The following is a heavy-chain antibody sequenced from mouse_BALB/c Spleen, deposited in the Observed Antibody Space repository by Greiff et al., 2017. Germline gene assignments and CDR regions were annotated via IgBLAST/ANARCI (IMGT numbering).Heavy chain of an antibody. J-gene: IGHJ4*01. CDR3: ARWLLPYAMDY. CDR2: IDPANGNT. V-gene: IGHV14-3*02. Sequence: VQLKQSGAELVKPGASVKLSCTASGFNIKDTYMHWVKQRPEQGLEWIGRIDPANGNTKYDPKFQGKATITADTSSNTAYLQLSSLTSEDTAVYYCARWLLPYAMDYWGQGTSVTVSS. CDR1: GFNIKDTY. D-gene: IGHD2-3*01.